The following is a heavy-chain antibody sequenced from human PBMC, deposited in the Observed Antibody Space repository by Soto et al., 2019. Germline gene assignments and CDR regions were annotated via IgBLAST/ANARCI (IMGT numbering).Heavy chain of an antibody. V-gene: IGHV6-1*01. CDR3: ARGGPYAFDI. Sequence: PSQTLSLTGASSGDSVYSNRGAWNWIRQSPSRGLEWLGRTYYRSKWYNHYAVSVKSRITVNPDTSKNQFSLQLNSVTPEDTAVYYCARGGPYAFDIWGQGTMVTVSS. CDR2: TYYRSKWYN. J-gene: IGHJ3*02. D-gene: IGHD6-25*01. CDR1: GDSVYSNRGA.